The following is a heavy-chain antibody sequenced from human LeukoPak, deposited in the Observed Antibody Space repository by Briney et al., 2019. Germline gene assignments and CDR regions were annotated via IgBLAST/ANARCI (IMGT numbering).Heavy chain of an antibody. D-gene: IGHD2-15*01. CDR1: GFTVSSSY. CDR2: IQSGGKT. V-gene: IGHV3-53*01. Sequence: PGGSLRLSCAASGFTVSSSYMSWVRQAPGKGLEWVSVIQSGGKTYYADSVKGRFSISRDNSKNTLYLQMNSLRAQDTAVYYCTRDLNSGGSCWGQGALVTVSS. CDR3: TRDLNSGGSC. J-gene: IGHJ4*02.